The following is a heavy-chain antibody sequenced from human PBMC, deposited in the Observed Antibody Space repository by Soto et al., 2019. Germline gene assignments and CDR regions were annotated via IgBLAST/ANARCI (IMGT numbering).Heavy chain of an antibody. D-gene: IGHD1-20*01. CDR1: GFTFSSYS. V-gene: IGHV3-21*01. CDR3: ARGDNTVYYGMDV. Sequence: GGSLRLSCAASGFTFSSYSMNWVRQAPGKGLEWVSSITSSSSYIYYADSVKGRFTISRDNAKNSLYLQMNSLRAEDTAVYYCARGDNTVYYGMDVWGHGTTVTVSS. J-gene: IGHJ6*02. CDR2: ITSSSSYI.